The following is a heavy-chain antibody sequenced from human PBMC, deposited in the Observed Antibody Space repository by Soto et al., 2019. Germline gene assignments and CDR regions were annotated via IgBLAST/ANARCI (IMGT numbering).Heavy chain of an antibody. Sequence: EVQLLESGGGLVQPGGSLRLSCAASGFTFSSYAMSWVRQAPGKGLEWVSAIRGSGGSTYYADSVKGRFTISGHNSKNTLYLQMSSLRAEGTAVYYCAYSSIPFDYWGQGTRSTVSS. CDR3: AYSSIPFDY. J-gene: IGHJ4*02. CDR2: IRGSGGST. CDR1: GFTFSSYA. V-gene: IGHV3-23*01. D-gene: IGHD6-13*01.